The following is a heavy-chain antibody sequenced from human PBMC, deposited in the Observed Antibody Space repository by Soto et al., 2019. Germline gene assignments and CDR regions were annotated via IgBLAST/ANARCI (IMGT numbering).Heavy chain of an antibody. J-gene: IGHJ4*02. CDR1: GGSFSDYY. D-gene: IGHD2-15*01. Sequence: QVQLQQWGAGLLKPSETLSLTCAVYGGSFSDYYWSWIRQPPGKGLEWIGEIIHSGSTNYNPSLKSRVAISVDTSKIQFSLKLSSGTGADTAVYYCAGRRVFCSGGSCSGQFDFWGQGTLVTVSS. CDR3: AGRRVFCSGGSCSGQFDF. V-gene: IGHV4-34*12. CDR2: IIHSGST.